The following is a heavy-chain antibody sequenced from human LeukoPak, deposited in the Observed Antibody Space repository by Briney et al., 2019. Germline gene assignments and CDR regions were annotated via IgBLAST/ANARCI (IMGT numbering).Heavy chain of an antibody. CDR2: ISHSGST. Sequence: PSQTLSLTCTVSGGSITSGGNYWSWIRQHPGEGLEWIGYISHSGSTYYNPSLKSRVTISVDTSKNQFSLQLSSVTAADTAVYYCARSGDYEFFDYWGQGTLVTVSS. D-gene: IGHD4-17*01. J-gene: IGHJ4*02. V-gene: IGHV4-31*03. CDR3: ARSGDYEFFDY. CDR1: GGSITSGGNY.